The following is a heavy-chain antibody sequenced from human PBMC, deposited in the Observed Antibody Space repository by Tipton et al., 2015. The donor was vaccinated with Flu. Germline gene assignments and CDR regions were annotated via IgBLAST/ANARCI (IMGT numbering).Heavy chain of an antibody. CDR3: ASDVIVGFDY. CDR1: GDSISSDFY. V-gene: IGHV4-38-2*01. CDR2: VSRTGST. Sequence: LRLSCAVSGDSISSDFYWAWIRQFPGKGLEWIGAVSRTGSTIYNPSLKSRVTISIDTSKNQFSLKLSSVTAADTAVYYCASDVIVGFDYWGQGTLVTVSS. J-gene: IGHJ4*02. D-gene: IGHD3-16*02.